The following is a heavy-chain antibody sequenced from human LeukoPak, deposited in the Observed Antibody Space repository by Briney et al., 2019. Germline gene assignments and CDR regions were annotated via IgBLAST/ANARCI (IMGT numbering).Heavy chain of an antibody. CDR1: GFTFGDYA. Sequence: PGRSLRLSCTASGFTFGDYAMSWVRQAPGKGLEWVGFIRSKAYGGTTEYAASVKGRFTISRDDSKSIAYLQMNSLKTEDTAVYYCTRDEKYYYGSGSYYGAFDIWGQGTMVTVSS. CDR3: TRDEKYYYGSGSYYGAFDI. D-gene: IGHD3-10*01. J-gene: IGHJ3*02. CDR2: IRSKAYGGTT. V-gene: IGHV3-49*04.